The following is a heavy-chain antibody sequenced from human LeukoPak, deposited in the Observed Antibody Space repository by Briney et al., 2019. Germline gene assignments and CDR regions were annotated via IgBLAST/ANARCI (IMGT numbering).Heavy chain of an antibody. CDR1: GYTFTSYD. V-gene: IGHV1-8*01. D-gene: IGHD6-13*01. J-gene: IGHJ6*02. CDR3: ARAGFDGSSWYHQSMYYGMDV. Sequence: ASVKVSCKASGYTFTSYDINWVRQATGQGLEWMGWMNPNSGNTGYAQKFQGRVTMTRNTSISTAYMELSSLRSEDTAVYYCARAGFDGSSWYHQSMYYGMDVWGQGTTVTVSS. CDR2: MNPNSGNT.